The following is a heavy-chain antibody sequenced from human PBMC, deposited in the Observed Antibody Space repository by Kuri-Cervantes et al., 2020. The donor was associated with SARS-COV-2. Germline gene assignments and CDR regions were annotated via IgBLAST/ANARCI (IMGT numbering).Heavy chain of an antibody. CDR1: GGSISSGGYS. Sequence: LRLSCAVSGGSISSGGYSWSWIRQPPGKGLEWIGYIYHSGSTYYNPSLKSRVTISVDRSKNQFSLKLSSVTAADTAEYYCARGGGGCSSTSCYGFNWFDPWGQGTLVTVSS. J-gene: IGHJ5*02. D-gene: IGHD2-2*01. CDR3: ARGGGGCSSTSCYGFNWFDP. CDR2: IYHSGST. V-gene: IGHV4-30-2*01.